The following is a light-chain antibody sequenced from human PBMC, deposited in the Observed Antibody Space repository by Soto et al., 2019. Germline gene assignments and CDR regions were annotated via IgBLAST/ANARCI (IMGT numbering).Light chain of an antibody. CDR2: DTS. J-gene: IGKJ3*01. CDR1: QSISKY. CDR3: QRRSDWPVT. V-gene: IGKV3-11*01. Sequence: EIVLTQSPATLSLSPGERATLSCRASQSISKYLVWYQQKPGQAPRVLIYDTSNRATGIPARFSGTGSGTDFTLTISSLEPEDFAVYYCQRRSDWPVTFGPGTKVDIK.